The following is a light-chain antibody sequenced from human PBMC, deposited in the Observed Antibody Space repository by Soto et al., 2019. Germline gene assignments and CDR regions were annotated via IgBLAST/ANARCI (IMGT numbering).Light chain of an antibody. J-gene: IGLJ2*01. CDR1: SSDVGAYNY. V-gene: IGLV2-8*01. Sequence: QSALTQPPSASGSPGQSVTLSCTGTSSDVGAYNYVSWYQQHPGKAPKLMIYDVTTRPSGVPDRFSGSKSGNTASLTVSGLQAEDEADYFCSSYTGSDNLVFGGGTKLTVL. CDR2: DVT. CDR3: SSYTGSDNLV.